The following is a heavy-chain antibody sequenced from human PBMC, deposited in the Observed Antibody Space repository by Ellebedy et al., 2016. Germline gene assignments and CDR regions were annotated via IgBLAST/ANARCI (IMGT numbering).Heavy chain of an antibody. J-gene: IGHJ4*02. CDR1: GFTFNNAW. D-gene: IGHD4-23*01. V-gene: IGHV3-15*01. CDR3: FTDGGKAFDY. CDR2: IQSKTDGGTA. Sequence: GGSLRLXXAASGFTFNNAWMSWVRQAPGKGLEWVGRIQSKTDGGTADYAAPVKGRFTISRDDSKNTLYLQLNSLKTEDTAVYYCFTDGGKAFDYWGQGTLVTVSS.